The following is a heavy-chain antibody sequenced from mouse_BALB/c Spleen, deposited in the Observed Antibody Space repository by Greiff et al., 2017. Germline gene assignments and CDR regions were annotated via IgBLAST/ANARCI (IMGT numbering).Heavy chain of an antibody. V-gene: IGHV3-2*02. CDR3: ARYDFDY. D-gene: IGHD2-4*01. J-gene: IGHJ2*01. CDR2: ISYSGST. CDR1: GYSITSDYA. Sequence: DVQLQESGPGLVKPSQSLSLTCTVTGYSITSDYAWNWIRQFPGNKLEWMGYISYSGSTSYNPSLKSRISTTRDTSKNQFFLQLNSVTTEDTATYYCARYDFDYWGQGTTLTVSS.